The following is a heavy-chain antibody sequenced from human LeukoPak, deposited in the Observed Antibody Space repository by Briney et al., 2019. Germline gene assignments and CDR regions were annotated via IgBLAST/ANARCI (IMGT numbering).Heavy chain of an antibody. J-gene: IGHJ5*02. CDR2: IYSGGST. V-gene: IGHV3-53*01. CDR3: AREVEYSSGWSNWFDP. D-gene: IGHD6-19*01. Sequence: GGSLRLSCAASGFTVSSNYMSWVRQAPGKGLEWVSVIYSGGSTYYSASVKGRFTISRDNSKNTLYLQMNSLRAEDTAVYYCAREVEYSSGWSNWFDPWGQGTLVTVSS. CDR1: GFTVSSNY.